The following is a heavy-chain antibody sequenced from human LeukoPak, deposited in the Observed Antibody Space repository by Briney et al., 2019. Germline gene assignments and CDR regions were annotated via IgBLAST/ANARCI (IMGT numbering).Heavy chain of an antibody. J-gene: IGHJ4*02. D-gene: IGHD4-23*01. CDR2: ITSTSSYI. CDR3: ARVGGATDY. V-gene: IGHV3-21*01. CDR1: GFTFSSYE. Sequence: GALRLSCAASGFTFSSYEMNWVRQAPGKGLEWVSSITSTSSYINYVDSVKGRFTISRDNARNSLYLQMNSLRAEDTALYYCARVGGATDYWGQGTLVTVSS.